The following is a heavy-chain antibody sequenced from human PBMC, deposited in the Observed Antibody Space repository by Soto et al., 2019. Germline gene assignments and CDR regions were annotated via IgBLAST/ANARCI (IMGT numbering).Heavy chain of an antibody. J-gene: IGHJ4*02. V-gene: IGHV3-21*01. CDR1: GFIFSRYS. CDR3: ARGSAFIGLDY. Sequence: GSLRLSCAFSGFIFSRYSMNWVRQAPGKGLEWVSSIGTSGSYIYDTDSVKGRFTISRDNTKDSLYLQMNSLRAEDTAIYYCARGSAFIGLDYWGQGT. CDR2: IGTSGSYI. D-gene: IGHD1-26*01.